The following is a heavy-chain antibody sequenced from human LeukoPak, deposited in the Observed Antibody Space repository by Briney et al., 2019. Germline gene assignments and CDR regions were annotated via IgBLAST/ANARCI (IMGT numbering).Heavy chain of an antibody. D-gene: IGHD3-22*01. CDR2: IWYDGSNK. CDR1: GFTFSSYS. Sequence: PGGSLRLSCAASGFTFSSYSMHWVRRAPGKGLEWVAVIWYDGSNKYYADSVKGRFTISRDNSKNTLYLQMNSLRAEDTAVYYCAKAGGPDSSGYYHYFDYWGQGTLVTVSS. V-gene: IGHV3-33*06. CDR3: AKAGGPDSSGYYHYFDY. J-gene: IGHJ4*02.